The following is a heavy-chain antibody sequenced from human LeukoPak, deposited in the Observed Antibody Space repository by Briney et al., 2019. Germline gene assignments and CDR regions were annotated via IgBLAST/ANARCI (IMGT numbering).Heavy chain of an antibody. CDR2: IYYSGTT. Sequence: PSETLSLTCSVSGGSFSSISYYWGGFRRPPGKGLGGIGSIYYSGTTYYNPSLKSRVTISVDTSKNQFSLKLSSVTAADTAVYYCARWNPDTYYYDPLFDYWGQGTLVTVSS. V-gene: IGHV4-39*07. CDR1: GGSFSSISYY. D-gene: IGHD3-22*01. CDR3: ARWNPDTYYYDPLFDY. J-gene: IGHJ4*02.